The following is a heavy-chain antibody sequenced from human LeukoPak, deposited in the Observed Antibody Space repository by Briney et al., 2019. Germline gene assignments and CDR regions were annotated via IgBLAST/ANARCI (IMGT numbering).Heavy chain of an antibody. D-gene: IGHD3-9*01. CDR2: INPSGGST. Sequence: ASVKVSCKASGYTFTNYYMHWVRQAPGQGLEWMGIINPSGGSTSYAQKFQGRVTMTRDTSTTTVYMELSSLRSEDTAVYYCARESLRYFDWLAPHMDVWGQGTTVTVSS. J-gene: IGHJ6*02. V-gene: IGHV1-46*01. CDR1: GYTFTNYY. CDR3: ARESLRYFDWLAPHMDV.